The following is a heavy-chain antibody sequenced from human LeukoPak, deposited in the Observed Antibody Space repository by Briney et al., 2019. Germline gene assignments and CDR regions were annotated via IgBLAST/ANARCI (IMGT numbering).Heavy chain of an antibody. CDR1: GFTFSNAW. CDR3: VGYCSGGNCPNAFDI. Sequence: GGSLRLSCAASGFTFSNAWMSWVRQAPGNGLEWLGRIKSKTDGGTTDYAAPVKGRFTISRDDSKNTLYLQMNSLKTEDAAVYYCVGYCSGGNCPNAFDIWGQGTMVTVSS. V-gene: IGHV3-15*01. D-gene: IGHD2-15*01. CDR2: IKSKTDGGTT. J-gene: IGHJ3*02.